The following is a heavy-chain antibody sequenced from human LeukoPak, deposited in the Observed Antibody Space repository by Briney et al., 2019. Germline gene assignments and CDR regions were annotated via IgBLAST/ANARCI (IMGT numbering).Heavy chain of an antibody. CDR2: ISYDGSDK. CDR1: GFTFSSSV. D-gene: IGHD6-19*01. V-gene: IGHV3-30*18. J-gene: IGHJ3*02. CDR3: AKDTKVAVLFDSFDI. Sequence: PGGSLRLSCAASGFTFSSSVMHWVCRAPGKGLEWVAVISYDGSDKYYADSVKGRFTISRDNSKNTLYVQMNSLRAEDTAVYYCAKDTKVAVLFDSFDIWGLGTMVTVSS.